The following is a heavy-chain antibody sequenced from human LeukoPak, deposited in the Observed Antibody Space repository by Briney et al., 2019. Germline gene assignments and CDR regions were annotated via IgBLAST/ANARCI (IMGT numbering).Heavy chain of an antibody. CDR1: GFTFSSYA. J-gene: IGHJ4*02. CDR2: ISYDGSNK. Sequence: GGSLRLSCAASGFTFSSYAMHWVRQAPGKGLEWVAVISYDGSNKYYADFVKGRFTISRDNSKNTLYLQMNSLRAEDTAVYYCARDPYYYDSSGYDYWGQGTLVTVSS. CDR3: ARDPYYYDSSGYDY. V-gene: IGHV3-30-3*01. D-gene: IGHD3-22*01.